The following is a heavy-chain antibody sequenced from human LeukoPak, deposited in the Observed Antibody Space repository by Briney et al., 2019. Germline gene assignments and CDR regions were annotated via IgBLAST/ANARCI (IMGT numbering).Heavy chain of an antibody. Sequence: PGRSLRLSCAASGFTFSSYGMHWVRQAPGKGLEWVAVIWYDGSNKYYADSVKGRFTISRDNSKNTLYLQMNSLRAEDTAVYYCARAATEIYYAMDVWGQGTTVTVSS. J-gene: IGHJ6*02. CDR2: IWYDGSNK. CDR1: GFTFSSYG. V-gene: IGHV3-33*01. CDR3: ARAATEIYYAMDV. D-gene: IGHD6-13*01.